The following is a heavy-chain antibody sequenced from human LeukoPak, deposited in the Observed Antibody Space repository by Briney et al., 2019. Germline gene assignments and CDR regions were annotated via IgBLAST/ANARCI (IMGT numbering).Heavy chain of an antibody. V-gene: IGHV1-69*13. CDR2: IIPIFGTA. Sequence: SVKVSCKASGGTFSSYAISWVRQAPGQGLEWMGGIIPIFGTANYAQKFQGRVTITADESTSTAYMELSSLRSEDTAVYYCARELVRWDYYYYYGMDVWGQGTTVTVSS. J-gene: IGHJ6*02. CDR1: GGTFSSYA. D-gene: IGHD4-23*01. CDR3: ARELVRWDYYYYYGMDV.